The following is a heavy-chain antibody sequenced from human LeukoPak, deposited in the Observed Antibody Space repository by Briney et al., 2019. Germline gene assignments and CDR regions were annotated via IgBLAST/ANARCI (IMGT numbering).Heavy chain of an antibody. CDR2: ISAYNGNT. CDR3: ARETTVTPGGLGY. CDR1: GYTFTSYG. V-gene: IGHV1-18*01. Sequence: ASVKVSCKASGYTFTSYGISWVRQAPGQGLEWMGWISAYNGNTNYAQKFQGRVTMTRDTSISTAYMELSRLRSDDTAVYYCARETTVTPGGLGYWGQGTLVTVSS. J-gene: IGHJ4*02. D-gene: IGHD4-17*01.